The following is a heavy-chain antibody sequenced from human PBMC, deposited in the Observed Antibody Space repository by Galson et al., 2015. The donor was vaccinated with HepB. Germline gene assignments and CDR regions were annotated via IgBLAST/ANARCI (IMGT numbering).Heavy chain of an antibody. D-gene: IGHD3-10*01. CDR3: ARRISLVRGIITKPDYYYGWDV. J-gene: IGHJ6*02. V-gene: IGHV3-7*03. CDR2: INQDGCSK. Sequence: SLRLSCAASGFTFSSYWMNWVRQAPGRGLEWVAHINQDGCSKYYVDSVKGRFTISRDNAKDSVHLQLDSLRAEDTAVYYCARRISLVRGIITKPDYYYGWDVWGQGTTVTVAS. CDR1: GFTFSSYW.